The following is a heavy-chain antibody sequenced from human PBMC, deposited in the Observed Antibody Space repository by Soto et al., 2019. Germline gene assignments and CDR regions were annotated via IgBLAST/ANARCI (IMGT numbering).Heavy chain of an antibody. D-gene: IGHD2-21*02. CDR2: MFPGDSDT. CDR1: GYSFTSYW. Sequence: LGESLKISCKGSGYSFTSYWIGWVRQMPGKSLEWMGIMFPGDSDTKYSPSFQGQVTISADKSITTAYLQWSSLKASDTAMYYCALYYGPYCGGNCHFNYWGPGTLVTVSS. J-gene: IGHJ4*02. V-gene: IGHV5-51*01. CDR3: ALYYGPYCGGNCHFNY.